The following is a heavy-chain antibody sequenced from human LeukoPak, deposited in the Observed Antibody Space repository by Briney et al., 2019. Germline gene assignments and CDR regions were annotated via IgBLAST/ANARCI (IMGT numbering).Heavy chain of an antibody. D-gene: IGHD1-1*01. V-gene: IGHV1-2*02. CDR1: GYTFTGYS. CDR3: ARSRYNWNANWFDP. J-gene: IGHJ5*02. CDR2: INPDSGAT. Sequence: ASVKVSCKASGYTFTGYSMHWVRRAPGQGLEWMAWINPDSGATKYAQKFQGRVTMTRDTSISTAYMELTRLTSDDTAVYYCARSRYNWNANWFDPWGQGSLVSVSS.